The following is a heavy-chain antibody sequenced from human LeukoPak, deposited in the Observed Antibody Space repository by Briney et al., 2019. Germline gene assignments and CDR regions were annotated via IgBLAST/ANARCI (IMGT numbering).Heavy chain of an antibody. V-gene: IGHV4-59*07. CDR1: GRSISSYY. D-gene: IGHD3-9*01. CDR2: LSKSGNT. Sequence: PSHTLSLICTVSGRSISSYYWSWIRLPPGKGLEWIGYLSKSGNTNYSPALKSRVTIFGDTSKNQFFLKLSSVTAADTAVYYCARARYVNSFYAFDIWGQGTLVTVSA. J-gene: IGHJ3*02. CDR3: ARARYVNSFYAFDI.